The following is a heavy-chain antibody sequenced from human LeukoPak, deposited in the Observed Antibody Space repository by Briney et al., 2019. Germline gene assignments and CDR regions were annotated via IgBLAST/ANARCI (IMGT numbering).Heavy chain of an antibody. CDR3: AKYKLYHGAFDI. D-gene: IGHD2-15*01. CDR1: GFTLGSYW. Sequence: GGSLRLSCAASGFTLGSYWMAWVRQAPGKELEWVATTKDDGSQKYYVDSVKGRFTISRDNAKNSLYLQMNSLEAEDTAVYYCAKYKLYHGAFDIWGQGTMVTVSS. J-gene: IGHJ3*02. V-gene: IGHV3-7*01. CDR2: TKDDGSQK.